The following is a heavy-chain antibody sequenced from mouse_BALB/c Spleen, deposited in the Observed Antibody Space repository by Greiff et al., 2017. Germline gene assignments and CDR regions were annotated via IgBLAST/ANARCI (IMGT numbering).Heavy chain of an antibody. CDR2: IDPANGNT. Sequence: SGAELVKPGASVKLSCTASGFNIKDTYLRWVKQRPEQGLEWIGRIDPANGNTKYDPKFQGKATITADTSSNTAYLQLSSLTSEDTAVYYCAPSDGYSFAYWGQGTLVTVSA. V-gene: IGHV14-3*02. D-gene: IGHD2-3*01. CDR3: APSDGYSFAY. J-gene: IGHJ3*01. CDR1: GFNIKDTY.